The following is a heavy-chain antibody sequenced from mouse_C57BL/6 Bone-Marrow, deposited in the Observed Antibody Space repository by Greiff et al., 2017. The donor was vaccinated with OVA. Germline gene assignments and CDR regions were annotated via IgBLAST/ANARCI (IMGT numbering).Heavy chain of an antibody. D-gene: IGHD2-1*01. V-gene: IGHV1-81*01. CDR3: ARDYCNSRAMDY. CDR1: GYTFTSYG. Sequence: VKLMESGAELARPGASVKLSCKASGYTFTSYGISWVKQRTGQGLEWIGEIYPRSGNTYYNEKFKGKATLTADKSSSTAYMELRSLTSEDSAVYFCARDYCNSRAMDYWGQGTSVTVSS. CDR2: IYPRSGNT. J-gene: IGHJ4*01.